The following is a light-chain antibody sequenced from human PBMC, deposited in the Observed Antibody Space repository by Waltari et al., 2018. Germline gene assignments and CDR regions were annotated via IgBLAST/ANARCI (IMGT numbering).Light chain of an antibody. V-gene: IGKV1-NL1*01. J-gene: IGKJ4*01. CDR2: ATS. CDR1: QDITNA. Sequence: IQMTQSPSSLSGFVGDRVTISCRASQDITNALAWYQHKLGRAPKLLIYATSKLEGGVPARFSGRGSGTTYTLTLDSLQSDDSASYFCQQYFSVPLTFGGGSKIEI. CDR3: QQYFSVPLT.